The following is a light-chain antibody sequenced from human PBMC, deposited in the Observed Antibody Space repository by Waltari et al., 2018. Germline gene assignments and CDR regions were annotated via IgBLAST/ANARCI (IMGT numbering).Light chain of an antibody. Sequence: QSVLAQPPSASGTPGQRITISCSGSNSNIGSNTVNWDQQFPGTAPRPLICSNNQRPSGVPDRFPASKSGSSAALAIYGLHSEDEADYYCSTWDDRLTGVVFGGGTKVTVL. V-gene: IGLV1-44*01. J-gene: IGLJ2*01. CDR1: NSNIGSNT. CDR2: SNN. CDR3: STWDDRLTGVV.